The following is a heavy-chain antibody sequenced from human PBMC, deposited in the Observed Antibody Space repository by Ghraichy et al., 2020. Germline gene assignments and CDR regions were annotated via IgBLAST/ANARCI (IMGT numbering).Heavy chain of an antibody. CDR3: GRKAHYDSVDY. D-gene: IGHD5-12*01. J-gene: IGHJ4*02. CDR2: IDHFGTS. Sequence: SETLSLTCAVYGGSFSGYYWTWVRQPPGKGLEWIGEIDHFGTSIYNPSLKSRATISVDTSKNHFSLKLNSVAAADTAVYYCGRKAHYDSVDYWGQGILVIVSS. V-gene: IGHV4-34*01. CDR1: GGSFSGYY.